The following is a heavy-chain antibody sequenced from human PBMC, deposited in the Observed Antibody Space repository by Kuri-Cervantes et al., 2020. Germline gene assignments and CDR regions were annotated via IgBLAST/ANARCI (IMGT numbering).Heavy chain of an antibody. CDR3: ARDQVVVVPAARGTQPYYYYGMDV. V-gene: IGHV3-53*01. D-gene: IGHD2-2*01. Sequence: GGSLRLSCAASGFTVSSNYMSWVRQAPGKGLEWVSVIYSGGSTYYADSVKGRFTISRDNSKNTLYLQMNSLRAEDTAVYYCARDQVVVVPAARGTQPYYYYGMDVWGQGTTVTVSS. CDR1: GFTVSSNY. J-gene: IGHJ6*02. CDR2: IYSGGST.